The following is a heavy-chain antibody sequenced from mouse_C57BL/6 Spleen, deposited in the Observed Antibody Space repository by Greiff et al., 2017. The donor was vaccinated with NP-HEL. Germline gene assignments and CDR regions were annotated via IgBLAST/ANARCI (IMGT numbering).Heavy chain of an antibody. J-gene: IGHJ1*03. D-gene: IGHD6-1*01. CDR1: GYAFTSSW. Sequence: QVQLQQSGPELVKPGASVKISCKASGYAFTSSWMNWVKQRPGKGLEWIGRIYPGDGVTNYNGKFKGKATLTADKSSSTAYMQLSSLTSEDSAVYFCARWASLPYWYFDVWGTGTTVTVSS. V-gene: IGHV1-82*01. CDR3: ARWASLPYWYFDV. CDR2: IYPGDGVT.